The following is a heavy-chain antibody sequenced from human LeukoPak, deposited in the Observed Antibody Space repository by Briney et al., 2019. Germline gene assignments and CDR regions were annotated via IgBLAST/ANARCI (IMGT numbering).Heavy chain of an antibody. Sequence: ASVKVSCKASGGTFRNYAFSWVRQAPGHGLAWMGGVTPIFGTVNYAQSFQGRVTITADESTSTAYMELSSLRSEDTAVYYCATAFFDNWNVIDYWGQGTLVTVSS. J-gene: IGHJ4*02. D-gene: IGHD1-1*01. CDR3: ATAFFDNWNVIDY. CDR1: GGTFRNYA. CDR2: VTPIFGTV. V-gene: IGHV1-69*13.